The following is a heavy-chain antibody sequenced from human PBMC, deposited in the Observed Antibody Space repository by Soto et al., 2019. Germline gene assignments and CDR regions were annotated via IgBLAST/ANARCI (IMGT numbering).Heavy chain of an antibody. CDR3: ARHPDYRWDY. CDR1: GFTVSTKY. V-gene: IGHV3-9*01. D-gene: IGHD3-16*01. J-gene: IGHJ4*02. CDR2: ISWNSGSI. Sequence: GESLRLSCAASGFTVSTKYMSWVRQAPGKGLEWVSGISWNSGSIGYADPVKGRFTISRDNAKNSLFLQMNSLRAEDTAVYYCARHPDYRWDYWGQGTLVTVSS.